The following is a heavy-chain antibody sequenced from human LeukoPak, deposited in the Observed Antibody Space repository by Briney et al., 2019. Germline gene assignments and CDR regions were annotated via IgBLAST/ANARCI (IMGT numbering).Heavy chain of an antibody. V-gene: IGHV3-30-3*01. Sequence: GGSLRLSCAASGFTFSSYAMHWVRQAPGKGLEWVAVISYDGSNKYYADSVKGRFTISRDNSKNTLYLQMNSLRAEDTAVHYCARDGGAMIVVVMFDYWGQGTLVTVSS. J-gene: IGHJ4*02. CDR1: GFTFSSYA. CDR2: ISYDGSNK. D-gene: IGHD3-22*01. CDR3: ARDGGAMIVVVMFDY.